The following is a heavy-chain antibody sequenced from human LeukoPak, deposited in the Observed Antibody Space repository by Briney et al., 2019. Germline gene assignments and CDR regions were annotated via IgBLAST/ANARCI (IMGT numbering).Heavy chain of an antibody. CDR3: ARDCIGCHGFDY. CDR2: VSAYADNT. V-gene: IGHV1-18*01. Sequence: PLASVKVFCKASGYTFTSYGITWVRQAPGQWLEWMGWVSAYADNTNYVQKIQGRVTMTTDTSTSTAYMELRSLRSDDTAVYYCARDCIGCHGFDYWGQGTLVTVSS. D-gene: IGHD2-15*01. CDR1: GYTFTSYG. J-gene: IGHJ4*02.